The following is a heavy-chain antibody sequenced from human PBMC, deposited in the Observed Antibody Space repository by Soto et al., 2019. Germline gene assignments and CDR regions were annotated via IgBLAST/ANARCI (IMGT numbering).Heavy chain of an antibody. V-gene: IGHV4-59*01. Sequence: SETLSLTCDVYGGSFSGYIWTWIRQTPGKGLEWIGYVFHSGITNYNPSLKSRVTISVDTSKNQFSLKLSSVTAADSAVYYCARTITMVSDYWGQGTLVTVSS. CDR2: VFHSGIT. CDR1: GGSFSGYI. CDR3: ARTITMVSDY. D-gene: IGHD3-10*01. J-gene: IGHJ4*02.